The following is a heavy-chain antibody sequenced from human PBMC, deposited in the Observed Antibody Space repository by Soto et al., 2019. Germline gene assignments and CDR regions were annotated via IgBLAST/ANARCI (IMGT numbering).Heavy chain of an antibody. CDR3: SRVDPGETSPFDH. Sequence: ASVKVSCKASGYIFSSYYIHWVRQAPGQGLEWMGWINPFDGSRMFAQSFQGRVTMTRDTSTSTVYMEVSSLRSEDTDAYYCSRVDPGETSPFDHWG. V-gene: IGHV1-46*03. D-gene: IGHD3-10*01. CDR2: INPFDGSR. J-gene: IGHJ4*01. CDR1: GYIFSSYY.